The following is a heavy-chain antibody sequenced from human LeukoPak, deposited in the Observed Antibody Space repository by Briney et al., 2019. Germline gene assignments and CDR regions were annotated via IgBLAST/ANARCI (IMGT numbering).Heavy chain of an antibody. Sequence: GSLRLSCAASGFTFDAYGMSWVRQAPGKGLEWVSGINWSGGSTGYADSVKGRFTISRDNAKNSPYLQMNSLRAEDTALYYCARGLRVVIEGAFDTWGQGTMVTVSS. CDR2: INWSGGST. V-gene: IGHV3-20*04. J-gene: IGHJ3*02. CDR1: GFTFDAYG. D-gene: IGHD3-3*01. CDR3: ARGLRVVIEGAFDT.